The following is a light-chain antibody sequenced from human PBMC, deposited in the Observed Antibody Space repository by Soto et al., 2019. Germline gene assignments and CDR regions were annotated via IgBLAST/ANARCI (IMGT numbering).Light chain of an antibody. CDR2: GAS. Sequence: EIVLTQSPGTLSLSPGERATLSCRASQSVTNNYLAWYQQKPGQAPRLLIYGASNRAACIPDTFSGGGSGTDFTLTITRLQPEDCAVYYCQQYGSSPSTFGQGTKLEVK. CDR1: QSVTNNY. V-gene: IGKV3-20*01. J-gene: IGKJ2*02. CDR3: QQYGSSPST.